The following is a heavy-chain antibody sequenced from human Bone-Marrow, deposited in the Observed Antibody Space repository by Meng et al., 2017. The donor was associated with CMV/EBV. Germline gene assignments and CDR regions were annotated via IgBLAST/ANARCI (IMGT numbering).Heavy chain of an antibody. J-gene: IGHJ4*02. Sequence: GESLKISCVASGFTFSDYYMSWIRQAPGKGLEWVSYISSSGSTIYYADSVKGRFTISRDNAKNSLYLQMNSLRAEDTAVYYCARDYLRWLLSAFDYWGQGTLVTVSS. CDR3: ARDYLRWLLSAFDY. CDR1: GFTFSDYY. D-gene: IGHD5-24*01. V-gene: IGHV3-11*04. CDR2: ISSSGSTI.